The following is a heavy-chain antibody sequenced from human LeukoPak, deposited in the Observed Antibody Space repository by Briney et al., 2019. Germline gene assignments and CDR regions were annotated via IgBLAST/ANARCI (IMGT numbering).Heavy chain of an antibody. CDR2: ISSSGSVI. V-gene: IGHV3-48*03. Sequence: PGGSLRLSCAASGFTFSPYEMNWVRQAPGKGLEWVSYISSSGSVIHYADSVKGRFTISRDNAKNSLYLQMNSLRAEDTAVYYCARGGPTVVTSPFDYWGQGTLVTVSS. D-gene: IGHD4-23*01. J-gene: IGHJ4*02. CDR3: ARGGPTVVTSPFDY. CDR1: GFTFSPYE.